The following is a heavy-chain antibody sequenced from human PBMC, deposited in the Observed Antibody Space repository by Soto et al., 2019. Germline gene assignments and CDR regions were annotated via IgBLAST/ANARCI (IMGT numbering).Heavy chain of an antibody. CDR3: ARWSGQQLVLWRGRAG. D-gene: IGHD6-13*01. J-gene: IGHJ6*04. Sequence: ASVKVSCKASGYTFTSYGISWVLQAPGQGLEWMGWISAYNGNTNYAQKLQGRVTMTTDTSTSTAYMELRSLRSDDTAVYYCARWSGQQLVLWRGRAGWGKGTTVTVSS. CDR2: ISAYNGNT. CDR1: GYTFTSYG. V-gene: IGHV1-18*01.